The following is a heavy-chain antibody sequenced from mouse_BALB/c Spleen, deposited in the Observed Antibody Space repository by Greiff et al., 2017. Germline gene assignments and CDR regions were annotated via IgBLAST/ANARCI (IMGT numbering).Heavy chain of an antibody. CDR1: GYTFTSYW. CDR3: TRWGTMITTGAMDY. V-gene: IGHV1-5*01. D-gene: IGHD2-4*01. CDR2: IYPGNSDT. J-gene: IGHJ4*01. Sequence: SGTVLARPGASVKMSCKASGYTFTSYWMHWVKQRPGQGLEWIGAIYPGNSDTSYNQKFKGKAKLTAVTSTSTAYMELSSLTNEDSAVYYCTRWGTMITTGAMDYWGQGTSVTVSS.